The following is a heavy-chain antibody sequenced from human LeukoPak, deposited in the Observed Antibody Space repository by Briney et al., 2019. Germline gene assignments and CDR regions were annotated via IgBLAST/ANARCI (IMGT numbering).Heavy chain of an antibody. V-gene: IGHV1-2*02. CDR2: INPNSGGT. CDR1: GGTFSSYA. CDR3: ARGLMGEY. J-gene: IGHJ4*02. D-gene: IGHD2-8*01. Sequence: GASVKVSCKASGGTFSSYAISWVRQAPGQGLEWMGWINPNSGGTNYAQKFQGRVTMTRDTSISTAYMELSRLRSDDTAVYYCARGLMGEYWGQGTLVTVSS.